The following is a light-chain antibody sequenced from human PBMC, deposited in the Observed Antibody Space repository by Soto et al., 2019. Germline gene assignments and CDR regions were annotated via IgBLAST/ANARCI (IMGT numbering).Light chain of an antibody. CDR2: GST. CDR3: QSYDRSLSGYV. J-gene: IGLJ1*01. CDR1: SSNIGAHYD. Sequence: QSVLTQPPSASGTPGQRVTISCSGSSSNIGAHYDVHWYQHLPGTSPKVLIYGSTNRPSGVPDRFSGSKSGTSASLAITGLQAEDEADYYCQSYDRSLSGYVFGTGTKLTVL. V-gene: IGLV1-40*01.